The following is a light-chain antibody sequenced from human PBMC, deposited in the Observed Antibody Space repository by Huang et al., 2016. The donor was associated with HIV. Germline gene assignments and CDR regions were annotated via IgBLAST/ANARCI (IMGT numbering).Light chain of an antibody. CDR1: QDIKHH. J-gene: IGKJ4*01. V-gene: IGKV1-33*01. CDR3: QQYANLVS. Sequence: DIQLTQSPSYLSAAVGDRVTITCQASQDIKHHLNWYHQTPGKAPRVLIYDSSNLETGVPSRFSGSRSGTYFTFTINSLQPEDFGTYFCQQYANLVSFGGGTRVDI. CDR2: DSS.